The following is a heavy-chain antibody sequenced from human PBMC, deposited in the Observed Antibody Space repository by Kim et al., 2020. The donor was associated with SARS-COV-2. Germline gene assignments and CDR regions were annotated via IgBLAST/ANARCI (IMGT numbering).Heavy chain of an antibody. Sequence: GGSLRLSCAASGFTFSSYGMHWVRQAPGKGLEWVAVIWYDGSNKYYADSVKGRFTISRDNSKNTLYLQMNSLRAEDTAVYYCAKGQWPYSHYYYGMDVWGQGTTVTVSS. V-gene: IGHV3-33*06. CDR2: IWYDGSNK. J-gene: IGHJ6*02. CDR1: GFTFSSYG. CDR3: AKGQWPYSHYYYGMDV. D-gene: IGHD6-19*01.